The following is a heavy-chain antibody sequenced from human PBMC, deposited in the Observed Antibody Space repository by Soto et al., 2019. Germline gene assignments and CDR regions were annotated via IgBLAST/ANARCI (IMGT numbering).Heavy chain of an antibody. CDR1: GYTFTGYY. J-gene: IGHJ4*02. V-gene: IGHV1-2*02. D-gene: IGHD3-22*01. CDR3: ARVGPPYYDSSGYYF. CDR2: INPNSGGT. Sequence: GASVKVSCKASGYTFTGYYMHWVRQAPGQGLEWMGWINPNSGGTNYAQKLQGRVTMTTDTSKSTAYMELRSLRSDDTAVYYCARVGPPYYDSSGYYFWGQGTLVTVSS.